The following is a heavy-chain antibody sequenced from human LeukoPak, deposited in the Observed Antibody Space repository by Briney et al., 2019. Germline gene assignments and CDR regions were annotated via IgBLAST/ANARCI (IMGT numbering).Heavy chain of an antibody. CDR3: ARGYDSSGCYYRAPFDI. D-gene: IGHD3-22*01. CDR1: GYTFTSYY. Sequence: GASVKVSCKASGYTFTSYYMHWVRQAPGQGLEWMGIINPSGGSTSYAQKFQGRVTMTRDTSTSTVYMELSSLRSEDTAVYYCARGYDSSGCYYRAPFDIWGQGTMVTVSS. CDR2: INPSGGST. J-gene: IGHJ3*02. V-gene: IGHV1-46*01.